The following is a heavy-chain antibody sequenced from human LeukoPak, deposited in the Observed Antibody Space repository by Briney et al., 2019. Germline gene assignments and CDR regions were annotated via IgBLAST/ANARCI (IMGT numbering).Heavy chain of an antibody. CDR1: GYTFTGYY. CDR2: INPNSGGT. Sequence: ASVKVSCKASGYTFTGYYMHWVRQAPGQGLEWMGLINPNSGGTNYAQKFQGRVTMTRDTSISTAYMELGRLRSDDTAVYYCAGDSSGWYDPSYVYYMDVWGKGTTVTVSS. V-gene: IGHV1-2*06. D-gene: IGHD6-19*01. J-gene: IGHJ6*03. CDR3: AGDSSGWYDPSYVYYMDV.